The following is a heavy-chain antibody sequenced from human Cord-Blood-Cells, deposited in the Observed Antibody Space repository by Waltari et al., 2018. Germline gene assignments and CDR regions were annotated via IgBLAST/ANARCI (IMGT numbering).Heavy chain of an antibody. J-gene: IGHJ6*02. CDR1: GFTFSSYG. CDR3: AKDLGQQLVHYYYYYGMDV. Sequence: QVQLVESGGGVVQPGGSLRLSCAASGFTFSSYGMHWVRPAPGQGLEWVAFVRDDGSNKYYVDSVKGRFTISRDNSKNTLYLQMNSLRAEDTAVYDCAKDLGQQLVHYYYYYGMDVWGQGTTVTVSS. D-gene: IGHD6-13*01. CDR2: VRDDGSNK. V-gene: IGHV3-30*02.